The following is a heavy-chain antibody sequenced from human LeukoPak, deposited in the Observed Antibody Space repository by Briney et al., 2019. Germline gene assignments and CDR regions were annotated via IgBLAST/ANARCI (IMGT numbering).Heavy chain of an antibody. D-gene: IGHD7-27*01. CDR3: ARDRPNWGIDC. V-gene: IGHV3-48*02. CDR2: ISSGSSAI. Sequence: GGSLRLSCAASGFPFNSHHMNWVRQAPGKGLEWASYISSGSSAIYYADSVKGRFTMSRDNAKNSLYLHMNSLRDEDTAVYYCARDRPNWGIDCWGQGTLVTVSS. CDR1: GFPFNSHH. J-gene: IGHJ4*02.